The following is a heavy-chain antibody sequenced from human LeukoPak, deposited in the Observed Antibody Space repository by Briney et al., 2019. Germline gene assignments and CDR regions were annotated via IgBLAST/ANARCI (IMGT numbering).Heavy chain of an antibody. J-gene: IGHJ6*04. V-gene: IGHV3-30*02. Sequence: GGSLRLSCAASGFTFSSYGMRWVRQAPGKGLEWVAFIRYDGSNKYYADSVKGRFTISRDNSKNTLYLQMNSLRAEDTAVYYCAKDPATYCGGDCYMPLMDVWGKGTTVTVSS. CDR2: IRYDGSNK. CDR3: AKDPATYCGGDCYMPLMDV. D-gene: IGHD2-21*01. CDR1: GFTFSSYG.